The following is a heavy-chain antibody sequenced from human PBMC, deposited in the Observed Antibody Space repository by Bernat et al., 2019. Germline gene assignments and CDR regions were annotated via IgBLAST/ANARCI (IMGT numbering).Heavy chain of an antibody. V-gene: IGHV3-23*01. J-gene: IGHJ3*02. CDR1: GFTFTTYT. D-gene: IGHD4-17*01. Sequence: EVQLLESGGGLVRPGGSLRLSCAASGFTFTTYTMRWVRQAPGKGLEWVSSISESGAGTYYADSVNGRFTISRDNSKNTLFLQMNSLRADDTAVYYCTKDIGRDYGDYVKGVHIWGQGTMVTVSS. CDR3: TKDIGRDYGDYVKGVHI. CDR2: ISESGAGT.